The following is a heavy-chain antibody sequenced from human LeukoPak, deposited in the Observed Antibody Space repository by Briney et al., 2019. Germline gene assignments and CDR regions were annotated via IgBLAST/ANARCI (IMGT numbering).Heavy chain of an antibody. Sequence: ASVKVSCKASGYTFTGYYMHWVRQAPGQRLECMGWINPKSGGTNYAQKFQGRVTMTRDTSISTVYMELTRLRSDDTAVYYCARDRSTDYYGSGSPTNWFDPWGQGTLVTVSS. CDR3: ARDRSTDYYGSGSPTNWFDP. CDR2: INPKSGGT. V-gene: IGHV1-2*02. D-gene: IGHD3-10*01. J-gene: IGHJ5*02. CDR1: GYTFTGYY.